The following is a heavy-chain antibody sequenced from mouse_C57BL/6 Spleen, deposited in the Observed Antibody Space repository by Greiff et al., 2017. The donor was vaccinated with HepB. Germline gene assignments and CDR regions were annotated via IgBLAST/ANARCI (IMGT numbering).Heavy chain of an antibody. Sequence: EVQGVESGGGLVKPGGSLKLSCAASGFTFSSYAMSWVRQTPEKRLEWVATISDGGSYTYYPDNVKGRFTISRDNAKNNLYLQMSHLKSEDTAMYYCAREFITTVVAHWYFDVWGTGTTVTVSS. J-gene: IGHJ1*03. V-gene: IGHV5-4*01. CDR2: ISDGGSYT. CDR3: AREFITTVVAHWYFDV. CDR1: GFTFSSYA. D-gene: IGHD1-1*01.